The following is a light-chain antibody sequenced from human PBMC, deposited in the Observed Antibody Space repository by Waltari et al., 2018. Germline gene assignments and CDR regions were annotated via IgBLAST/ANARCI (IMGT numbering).Light chain of an antibody. Sequence: HSALTQPASVSGSPGQSITISCTGSDNDVGCYKLVSWYQHHPGKAPKLIIYVLNKRPSRVSNRFSGAKSDNTDSLTVSGLQIEDESDYHCCSYAGSDTFHYVFGSGTQVTVL. CDR3: CSYAGSDTFHYV. CDR1: DNDVGCYKL. J-gene: IGLJ1*01. V-gene: IGLV2-23*02. CDR2: VLN.